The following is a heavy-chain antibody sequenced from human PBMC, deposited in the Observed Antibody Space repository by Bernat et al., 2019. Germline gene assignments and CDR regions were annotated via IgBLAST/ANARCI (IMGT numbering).Heavy chain of an antibody. CDR3: ARDSEYSSALYSIAD. D-gene: IGHD6-19*01. Sequence: QVQLVESGGGVVQPGRSLSLSCGASGFTFSSYAMYWVRQAPGKGLEWVAVISYDGIIKYYADSVKGRFTISRDNSKNTVYLQMNSLRVEDTAVYFCARDSEYSSALYSIADWGQGTPVTVSS. CDR2: ISYDGIIK. CDR1: GFTFSSYA. V-gene: IGHV3-30*01. J-gene: IGHJ4*02.